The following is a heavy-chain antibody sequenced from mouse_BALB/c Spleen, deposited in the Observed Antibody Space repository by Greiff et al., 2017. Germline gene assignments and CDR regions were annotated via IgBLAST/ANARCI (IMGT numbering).Heavy chain of an antibody. D-gene: IGHD4-1*01. CDR1: GFTFSSYA. CDR3: ARELTFYAMDY. Sequence: EVKVVESGGGLVKPGGSLKLSCAASGFTFSSYAMSWVRQSPEKRLEWVAEISSGGSYTYYPDTVTGRFTISRDNAKNTLYLEMSSLRSEDTAMYYCARELTFYAMDYWGQGTSVTVSS. V-gene: IGHV5-9-4*01. J-gene: IGHJ4*01. CDR2: ISSGGSYT.